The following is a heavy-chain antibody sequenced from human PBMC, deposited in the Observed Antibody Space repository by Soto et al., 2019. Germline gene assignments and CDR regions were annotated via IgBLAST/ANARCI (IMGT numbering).Heavy chain of an antibody. Sequence: KASETPSLTCAVSGFSISNGYYWGWIRQPPGRGLEWIGSIYHRGSTYYNLSLKSRVTISVDTSKNQFSLKLTSLTAADTAMYYCARVAGILEWTHWWHFDVWGRGTLVTVSS. V-gene: IGHV4-38-2*01. CDR3: ARVAGILEWTHWWHFDV. CDR2: IYHRGST. CDR1: GFSISNGYY. D-gene: IGHD3-3*01. J-gene: IGHJ2*01.